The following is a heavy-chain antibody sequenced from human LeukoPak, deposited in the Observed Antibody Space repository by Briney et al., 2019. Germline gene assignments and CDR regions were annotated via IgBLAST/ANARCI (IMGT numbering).Heavy chain of an antibody. V-gene: IGHV4-34*01. Sequence: SETLSLTCAVYGGSFSGYYWTWIRQPPGKGLEWIGEINHRGSTHYNPSLKSRVSMSVDTSKNHFSLKLSSVTAADTAVYYCASYGSQGYYYGMDVWGQGTTVTVSS. CDR1: GGSFSGYY. J-gene: IGHJ6*02. D-gene: IGHD3-10*01. CDR2: INHRGST. CDR3: ASYGSQGYYYGMDV.